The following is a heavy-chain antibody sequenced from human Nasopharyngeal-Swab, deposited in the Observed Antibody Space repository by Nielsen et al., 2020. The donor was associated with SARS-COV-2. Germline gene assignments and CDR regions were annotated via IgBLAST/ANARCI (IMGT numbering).Heavy chain of an antibody. J-gene: IGHJ5*02. V-gene: IGHV1-24*01. Sequence: ASVKVSCKVSGYTLTELSMHWVRQAPGKGLEWMGGFDPEDGETIYAQKFQGRVTMTEDTSTDTAYMELSNLRSEDTAVYYCARDASSSSGWYTGHNWFDPWGQGTLVTVSS. CDR2: FDPEDGET. CDR3: ARDASSSSGWYTGHNWFDP. D-gene: IGHD6-19*01. CDR1: GYTLTELS.